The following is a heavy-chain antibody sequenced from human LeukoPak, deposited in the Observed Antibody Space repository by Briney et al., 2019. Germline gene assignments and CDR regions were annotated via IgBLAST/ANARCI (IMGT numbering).Heavy chain of an antibody. Sequence: PGGSLRLSCAASGFTFDTYNFNWVRQAPGKGLEWVATIRSYSSYIHYGDSVKGRLTISRDDAEKSVHLQMNNLRVEDTAVYFCARFSEVYYYVDVWGTGTTVTVSS. CDR2: IRSYSSYI. J-gene: IGHJ6*03. CDR1: GFTFDTYN. CDR3: ARFSEVYYYVDV. V-gene: IGHV3-21*01. D-gene: IGHD2/OR15-2a*01.